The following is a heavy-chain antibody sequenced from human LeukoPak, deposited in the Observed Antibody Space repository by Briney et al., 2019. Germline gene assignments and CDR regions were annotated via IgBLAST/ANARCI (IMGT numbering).Heavy chain of an antibody. Sequence: PSETLSLTCTVSGGSISSSSYYWGWIRQPPGKGLEWIGSIYYSGSTYYNPSLKSRVTISVDTSKNQFSLKLSSVTAADTAVYYCVRESADHGDYRILGKNWFDPWGQGTLVTVSS. V-gene: IGHV4-39*07. CDR1: GGSISSSSYY. CDR2: IYYSGST. J-gene: IGHJ5*02. CDR3: VRESADHGDYRILGKNWFDP. D-gene: IGHD4-17*01.